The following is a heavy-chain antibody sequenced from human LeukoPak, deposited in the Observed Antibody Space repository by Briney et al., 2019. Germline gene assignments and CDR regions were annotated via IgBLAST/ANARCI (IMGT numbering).Heavy chain of an antibody. J-gene: IGHJ5*02. Sequence: GSVKVSCKASGYTFTSYDINWVRQATGQGLEWMGWMNPNSGNTGYAQKFQGRVTMTRNTSISTAYMELSSLRSEDTAVYYCARATYYDYVNWFDPWGQGTLVTVSS. CDR1: GYTFTSYD. CDR2: MNPNSGNT. V-gene: IGHV1-8*01. CDR3: ARATYYDYVNWFDP. D-gene: IGHD3-16*01.